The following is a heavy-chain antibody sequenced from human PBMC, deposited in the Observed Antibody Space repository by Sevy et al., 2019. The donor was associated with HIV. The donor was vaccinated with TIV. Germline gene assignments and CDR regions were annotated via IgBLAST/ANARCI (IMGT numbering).Heavy chain of an antibody. Sequence: GGSLRLSCAASGFTFSSYAMHWVRQAPGKGLEWVAVISYDGSNKYYADSVKGRFTTSRDNSKNTLYLQMNSLRAEDTAVYYCASVQGYSSGWYLDYWGQGTLVTVSS. CDR1: GFTFSSYA. V-gene: IGHV3-30-3*01. CDR2: ISYDGSNK. J-gene: IGHJ4*02. D-gene: IGHD6-19*01. CDR3: ASVQGYSSGWYLDY.